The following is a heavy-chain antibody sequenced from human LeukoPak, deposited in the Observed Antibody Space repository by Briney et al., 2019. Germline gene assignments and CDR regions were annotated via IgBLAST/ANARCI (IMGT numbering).Heavy chain of an antibody. CDR2: IYYSGST. CDR1: GGSISSSSYY. J-gene: IGHJ4*02. V-gene: IGHV4-39*01. Sequence: SETLSLTCTVSGGSISSSSYYWGWIRQPPGTGLEWIGSIYYSGSTYYNPSLKSRVTISVDTSKNQFSLKLSSVTAADTAVYYCARLRRYYLDYWGLGTLVTVSS. CDR3: ARLRRYYLDY. D-gene: IGHD4-17*01.